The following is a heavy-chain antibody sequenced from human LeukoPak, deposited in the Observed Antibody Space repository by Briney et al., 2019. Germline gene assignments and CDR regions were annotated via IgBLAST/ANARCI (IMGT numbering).Heavy chain of an antibody. CDR2: INHSGST. D-gene: IGHD2-15*01. V-gene: IGHV4-34*01. CDR1: GGSFSGYY. Sequence: PSETLSLTCAVYGGSFSGYYWSWIRQPPGKGLEWIGEINHSGSTNYNPSLKSRVTLSVDTSKNQFSLKLSSVTAADTAVYYCARDGGYCSGVSCYSDFWSQGTLVTVSS. J-gene: IGHJ4*02. CDR3: ARDGGYCSGVSCYSDF.